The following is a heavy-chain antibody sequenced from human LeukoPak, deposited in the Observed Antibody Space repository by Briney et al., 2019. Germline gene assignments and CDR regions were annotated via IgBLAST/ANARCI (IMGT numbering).Heavy chain of an antibody. D-gene: IGHD3-3*01. CDR1: GFTLRSYD. CDR3: ARIVYDFWSGYYTWYFDY. Sequence: GGSLRLSCAASGFTLRSYDMSWVRQAPGKGLEWVANIKQDGSEKYYVDSVKGRFTISRDNAKNSLYLQMNSLRAEDTAVYYCARIVYDFWSGYYTWYFDYWGQGTLVTVSS. CDR2: IKQDGSEK. J-gene: IGHJ4*02. V-gene: IGHV3-7*01.